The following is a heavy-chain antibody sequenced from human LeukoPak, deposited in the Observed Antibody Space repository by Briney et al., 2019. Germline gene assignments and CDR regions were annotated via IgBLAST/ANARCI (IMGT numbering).Heavy chain of an antibody. Sequence: SSETLSLTCTVSGGSISSSSYYWGWIRQPPGKGLEWIGSIYYSGSTYYNPSLKGRVTISVDTSKNQFSLKLSSVTAADTAVYYCARGHYGSGSYCVFDYWGQRTLVTVSS. CDR2: IYYSGST. CDR3: ARGHYGSGSYCVFDY. D-gene: IGHD3-10*01. CDR1: GGSISSSSYY. V-gene: IGHV4-39*07. J-gene: IGHJ4*02.